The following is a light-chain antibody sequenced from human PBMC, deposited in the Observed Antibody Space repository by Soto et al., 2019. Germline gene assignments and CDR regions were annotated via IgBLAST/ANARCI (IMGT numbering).Light chain of an antibody. CDR1: SSDVAAYKY. CDR3: SLYTARGV. V-gene: IGLV2-14*03. CDR2: DVS. J-gene: IGLJ1*01. Sequence: QSVLTQPASVSGSPGQSITISCTGASSDVAAYKYVSWYQQHPGKAPKLIIYDVSKWPPGVSNRFFGSKSGYTASLTISGLQAEDEADYYCSLYTARGVFGTGTQLTVL.